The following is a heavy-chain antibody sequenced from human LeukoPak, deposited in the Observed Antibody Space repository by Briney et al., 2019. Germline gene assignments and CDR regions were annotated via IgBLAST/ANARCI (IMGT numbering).Heavy chain of an antibody. V-gene: IGHV3-23*01. CDR1: GFTFSSYA. CDR3: AKVTDYGDYGTHY. D-gene: IGHD4-17*01. J-gene: IGHJ4*02. CDR2: ISGSGGSI. Sequence: GGSLRLSCAASGFTFSSYAMSWVRQAPGKGLEWVSAISGSGGSIYYADSVKGRLTISRDNSKNTLYLQMNSLRAEDTAVYYCAKVTDYGDYGTHYWGQGTLVTVSS.